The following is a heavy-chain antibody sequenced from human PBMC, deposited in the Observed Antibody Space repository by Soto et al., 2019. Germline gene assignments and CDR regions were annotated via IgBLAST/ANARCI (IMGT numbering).Heavy chain of an antibody. J-gene: IGHJ6*02. V-gene: IGHV4-39*01. D-gene: IGHD3-16*01. CDR3: AREGEMPYYYYGLDV. CDR2: IYYSGST. Sequence: SETLSLTCTVSGGSISSSSYYWGWIRQPPGKGLEWIGSIYYSGSTYYNPSLKSRVTISVDTSKNQFSLKLSSVTAADTAVYYCAREGEMPYYYYGLDVWGQGTTVTVSS. CDR1: GGSISSSSYY.